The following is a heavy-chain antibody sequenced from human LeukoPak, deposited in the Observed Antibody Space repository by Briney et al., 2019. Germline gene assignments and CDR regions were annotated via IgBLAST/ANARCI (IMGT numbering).Heavy chain of an antibody. D-gene: IGHD1-7*01. J-gene: IGHJ4*02. V-gene: IGHV1-69*05. CDR1: GGTFISYA. CDR2: IIPIFGTA. CDR3: ARTDLELGDFDY. Sequence: SXKVSCKASGGTFISYAISWVRQAPGQGLEWMGRIIPIFGTANYAQRFQGRLTITTDESTSTAYMELSSLRSEDTAEYYCARTDLELGDFDYWGQGTLVTVSS.